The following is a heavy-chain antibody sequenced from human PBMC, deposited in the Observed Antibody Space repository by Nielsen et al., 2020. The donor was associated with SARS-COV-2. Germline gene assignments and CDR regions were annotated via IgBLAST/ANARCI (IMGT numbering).Heavy chain of an antibody. V-gene: IGHV3-74*01. J-gene: IGHJ4*02. CDR3: AKDKGTLVFYDILTGYYNV. D-gene: IGHD3-9*01. CDR2: INSDGSIT. Sequence: VRQAPGKGLVWVSRINSDGSITTYADSVQGRFTISRDNAKNTLYLQMNSLRAEDTAVYYCAKDKGTLVFYDILTGYYNVWGQGTLVTVSS.